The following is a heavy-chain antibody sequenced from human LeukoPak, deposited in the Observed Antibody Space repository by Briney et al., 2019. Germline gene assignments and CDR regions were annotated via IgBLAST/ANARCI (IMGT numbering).Heavy chain of an antibody. V-gene: IGHV3-11*04. D-gene: IGHD2-15*01. CDR2: ISTNGGTI. J-gene: IGHJ4*02. CDR3: ARTPGDYDDY. Sequence: GGSLRLSCAASGFTFSDYYMIWIRQAPGKGLECVSYISTNGGTISHADSVKGRFTISRDNANNSLYLQMNSLRAEDTAVYYCARTPGDYDDYWGQGTLVTVSS. CDR1: GFTFSDYY.